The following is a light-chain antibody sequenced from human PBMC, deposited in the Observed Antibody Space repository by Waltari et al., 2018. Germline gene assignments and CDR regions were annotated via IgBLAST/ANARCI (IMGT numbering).Light chain of an antibody. Sequence: EIVLTQSPGTLSLSPGERATLSCRASQSVGRYLVWYQQKPGQAPRPLIYSASTRATGIPDRFIGSGSGTDFSLTISRLEPEDCAVYYCQNHERLPATFGQGTKVEI. CDR2: SAS. CDR3: QNHERLPAT. J-gene: IGKJ1*01. V-gene: IGKV3-20*01. CDR1: QSVGRY.